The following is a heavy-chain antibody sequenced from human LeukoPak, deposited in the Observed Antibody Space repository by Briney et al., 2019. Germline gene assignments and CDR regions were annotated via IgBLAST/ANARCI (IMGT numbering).Heavy chain of an antibody. J-gene: IGHJ6*03. Sequence: GASVKVSCKASGYTFTSYAMNWVRQAPGQGLEWMGWINTNTGNPTYAQGFTGRFVFSLDTSVSTAYLQISSLKAEDTAVYYCARDQPKYSYGLYYYYYYMDVWGKGTTVTVSS. CDR2: INTNTGNP. CDR3: ARDQPKYSYGLYYYYYYMDV. CDR1: GYTFTSYA. D-gene: IGHD5-18*01. V-gene: IGHV7-4-1*02.